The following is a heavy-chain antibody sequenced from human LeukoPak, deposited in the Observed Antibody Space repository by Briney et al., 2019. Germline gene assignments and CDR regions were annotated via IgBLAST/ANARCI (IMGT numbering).Heavy chain of an antibody. CDR2: IDTSGSV. CDR3: AKYSGGSYYNWFDP. J-gene: IGHJ5*02. D-gene: IGHD1-26*01. CDR1: GESISSNY. V-gene: IGHV4-4*07. Sequence: PSETLSLTCSVSGESISSNYWSWIRQPARKGLEWIGRIDTSGSVDYISSLNGRVTMSVDTSKNQFSLKLHSVTAADTAVYYCAKYSGGSYYNWFDPWGQGTLVTVAS.